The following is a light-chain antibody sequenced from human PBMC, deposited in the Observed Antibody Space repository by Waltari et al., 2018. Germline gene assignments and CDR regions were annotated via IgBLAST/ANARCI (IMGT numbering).Light chain of an antibody. J-gene: IGLJ3*02. V-gene: IGLV1-47*01. CDR3: ATWDDRLSGWV. Sequence: QSVLTQLPSASGTPGQGVTISCSGSSSTIGDNYVYWYQQFPGTSPKLLIHRNNQRPSGVPDRFSGSKSGNSAFLVISGLRSEDEADYHCATWDDRLSGWVFGGGTKVTVL. CDR1: SSTIGDNY. CDR2: RNN.